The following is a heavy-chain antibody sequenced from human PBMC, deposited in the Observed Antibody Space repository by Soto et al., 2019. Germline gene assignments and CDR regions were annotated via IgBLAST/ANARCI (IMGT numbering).Heavy chain of an antibody. CDR2: IYYSGST. CDR3: ARHFYDFWSGYWDWFDP. D-gene: IGHD3-3*01. CDR1: GGSISSSSYY. J-gene: IGHJ5*02. V-gene: IGHV4-39*01. Sequence: SETLSLSCTVSGGSISSSSYYWGWIRQPPGKGLEWIGSIYYSGSTYYNPSLKSRVTISVDTSKNQFSLKLSSVTAADTAVYYCARHFYDFWSGYWDWFDPWGQRTLVTVSS.